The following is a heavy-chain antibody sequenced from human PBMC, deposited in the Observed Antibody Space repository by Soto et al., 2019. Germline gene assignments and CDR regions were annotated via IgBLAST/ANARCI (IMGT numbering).Heavy chain of an antibody. Sequence: QVQLVESGGGVVQPGGSLRLSCTTSGFTFNTYGMHWVRQAPGKGLEWVAIIWYDGSNKYYADSVKCRFTISRDNSKNTLYLQMNRLRAEDTALYYCARADCTGAYVYSWPFNYGVDVWGQGTTVTVSS. J-gene: IGHJ6*02. CDR3: ARADCTGAYVYSWPFNYGVDV. V-gene: IGHV3-33*08. D-gene: IGHD2-8*02. CDR2: IWYDGSNK. CDR1: GFTFNTYG.